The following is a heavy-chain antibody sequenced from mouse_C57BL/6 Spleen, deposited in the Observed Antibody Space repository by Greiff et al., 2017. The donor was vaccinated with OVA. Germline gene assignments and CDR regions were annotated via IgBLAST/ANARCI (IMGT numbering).Heavy chain of an antibody. CDR2: ISDGGSYT. CDR1: GFTFSSYA. Sequence: EVKVVESGGGLVKPGGSLKLSCAASGFTFSSYAMSWVRQTPEKRLEWVATISDGGSYTYYPDNVKGRFTISRDNAKNNLYLQMSHLKSEDTAMYYCAREIYYGNLDYWGQGTTLTVSS. V-gene: IGHV5-4*01. J-gene: IGHJ2*01. CDR3: AREIYYGNLDY. D-gene: IGHD2-1*01.